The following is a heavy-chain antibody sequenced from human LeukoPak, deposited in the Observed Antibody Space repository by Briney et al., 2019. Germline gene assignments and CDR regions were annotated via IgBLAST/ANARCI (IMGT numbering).Heavy chain of an antibody. CDR2: IIPILGTA. J-gene: IGHJ6*03. V-gene: IGHV1-69*10. Sequence: SVKVSCKASRGTFSSYAISWVRQAPGQGLEWMGGIIPILGTANYAQKFQGRVTMTTDTSTSTAYMELRSLRSDDTAVYYCARIPGRLRADYYYYYMDVWGKGTTVTVSS. CDR1: RGTFSSYA. D-gene: IGHD5-12*01. CDR3: ARIPGRLRADYYYYYMDV.